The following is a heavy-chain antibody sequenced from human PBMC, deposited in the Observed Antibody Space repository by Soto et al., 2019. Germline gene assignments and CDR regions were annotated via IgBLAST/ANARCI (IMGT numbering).Heavy chain of an antibody. Sequence: QVQLQESGPGLVKPSDTLSLTSSVSGYSIRRSNWWGWIRQPPGKGLVWIGYIYYSGTTYYNPSLKGGATISVDTAGIHSALLRTTSTSADRAVYYCSRCESQGRVDYCVQGTVVTFSS. CDR1: GYSIRRSNW. CDR2: IYYSGTT. V-gene: IGHV4-28*01. CDR3: SRCESQGRVDY. J-gene: IGHJ4*02.